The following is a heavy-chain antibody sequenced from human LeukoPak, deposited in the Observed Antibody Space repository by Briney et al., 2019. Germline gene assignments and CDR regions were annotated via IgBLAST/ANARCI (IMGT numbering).Heavy chain of an antibody. CDR2: ISYGGSNK. Sequence: GGSLRLSCAASGFTFSSYGMHWVRQAPGKGLEWVAVISYGGSNKYYADSVKGRFTISRDNSKNTLYLQMNSLRAEDTAVYYCAKNGWSYYYGMDVWGQGTTVTVSS. CDR3: AKNGWSYYYGMDV. V-gene: IGHV3-30*18. CDR1: GFTFSSYG. J-gene: IGHJ6*02. D-gene: IGHD6-19*01.